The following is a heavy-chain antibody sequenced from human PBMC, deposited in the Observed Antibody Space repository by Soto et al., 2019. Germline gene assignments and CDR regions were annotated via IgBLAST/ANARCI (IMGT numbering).Heavy chain of an antibody. CDR1: GGSFSGYY. CDR3: ARTPSGYYLGQDY. J-gene: IGHJ4*02. Sequence: SETLSLTCAVYGGSFSGYYWSWSRQPPGKGLEWIGEINHSGSTNYNPSLKSRVTISVDTSKNQFSLKLSSVTAADTAVYYCARTPSGYYLGQDYWGQGTLVTVSS. V-gene: IGHV4-34*01. CDR2: INHSGST. D-gene: IGHD3-22*01.